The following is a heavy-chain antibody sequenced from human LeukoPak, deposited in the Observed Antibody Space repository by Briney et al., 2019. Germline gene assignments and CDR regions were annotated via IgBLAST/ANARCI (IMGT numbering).Heavy chain of an antibody. CDR3: ARDLGLTAYDRKNAFDI. CDR2: MNPNSGNT. J-gene: IGHJ3*02. D-gene: IGHD4/OR15-4a*01. V-gene: IGHV1-8*01. Sequence: ASVKVSCKASGYTFTSYDINWVRQATGQGLEWMGWMNPNSGNTGYAQKFQDRVTITADKSTSTAYMELSSLRSEDTAVYYCARDLGLTAYDRKNAFDIWGQGTMVTVSS. CDR1: GYTFTSYD.